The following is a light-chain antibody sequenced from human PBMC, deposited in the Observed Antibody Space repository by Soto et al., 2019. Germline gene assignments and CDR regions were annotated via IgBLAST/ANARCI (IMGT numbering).Light chain of an antibody. Sequence: EVVLTQSPGTVSLSPGERATLSCRASQSVTSNYLAWYQQKPGQAPRLLIYAASSRATGIPDRFSGSGSGTDFTLSISRLALDDFAVYYCHQYGNSITWTFGQGTKAEIK. CDR3: HQYGNSITWT. CDR1: QSVTSNY. J-gene: IGKJ1*01. V-gene: IGKV3-20*01. CDR2: AAS.